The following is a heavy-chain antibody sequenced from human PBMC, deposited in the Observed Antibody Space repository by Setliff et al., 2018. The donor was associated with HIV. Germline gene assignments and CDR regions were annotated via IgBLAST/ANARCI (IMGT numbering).Heavy chain of an antibody. CDR3: AKDPPPRPVTRETTAYFDY. J-gene: IGHJ4*02. V-gene: IGHV3-23*01. CDR1: GFTFSSYA. Sequence: PGGSLRLSCAASGFTFSSYAMTWVRQAPGKGLEWVSAISGSGGSTYYADSVKGRFTISRDNSKNTLYLQMNSLRAEDTAVYYWAKDPPPRPVTRETTAYFDYWGQGTLVTVSS. CDR2: ISGSGGST. D-gene: IGHD4-17*01.